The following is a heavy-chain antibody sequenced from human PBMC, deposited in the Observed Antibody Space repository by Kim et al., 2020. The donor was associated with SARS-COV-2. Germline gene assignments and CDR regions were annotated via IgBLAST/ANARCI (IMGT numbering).Heavy chain of an antibody. J-gene: IGHJ3*02. CDR3: ARGPSSSSGDAFDI. Sequence: GGSLRLSCEASGFIFSDYDMSWIRQAPGKGLEWVSYISSSGSTTYYADSVKGRFTISRDNAKNSLYLQMNSLRAEDTAVYYCARGPSSSSGDAFDIWGQGTMGTVSS. V-gene: IGHV3-11*01. CDR1: GFIFSDYD. D-gene: IGHD6-13*01. CDR2: ISSSGSTT.